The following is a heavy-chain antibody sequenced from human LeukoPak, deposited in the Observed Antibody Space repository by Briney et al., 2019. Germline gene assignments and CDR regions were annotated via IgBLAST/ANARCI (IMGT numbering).Heavy chain of an antibody. Sequence: GESQRLSCVVSGFNIDTAYMTWVRQAPGKGLEWVSLIYSGGTTYYADSVRGRFTISRDLSTNTIYLQMDTLRADDTAVYYCARDAGYDSGWTRFDFWGQGTLVTVPS. CDR2: IYSGGTT. J-gene: IGHJ4*02. V-gene: IGHV3-53*01. D-gene: IGHD5-12*01. CDR3: ARDAGYDSGWTRFDF. CDR1: GFNIDTAY.